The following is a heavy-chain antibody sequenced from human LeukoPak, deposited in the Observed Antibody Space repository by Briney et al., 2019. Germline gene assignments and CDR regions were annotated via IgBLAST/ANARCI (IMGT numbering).Heavy chain of an antibody. Sequence: SETLSLTCAVYGGSFSGYYWSWTRQPPGKGLEWIGEINHSGSTNYNPSLKSRVTISVDTSKNQFSLKLSSVTAADTAVYYCARAAYAGFDYWGQGTLVTVSS. V-gene: IGHV4-34*01. J-gene: IGHJ4*02. CDR3: ARAAYAGFDY. D-gene: IGHD3-10*01. CDR2: INHSGST. CDR1: GGSFSGYY.